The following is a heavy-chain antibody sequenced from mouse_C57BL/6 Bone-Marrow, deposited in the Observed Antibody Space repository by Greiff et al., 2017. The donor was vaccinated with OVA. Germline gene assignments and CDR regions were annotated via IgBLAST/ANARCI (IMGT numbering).Heavy chain of an antibody. V-gene: IGHV1-81*01. Sequence: VQLQQSGAELARPGASVKLSCKASGYTFTSYGISWVKQRTGQGLEWIGEIYPRSGNTYYNEKFKGKATLTADKSSSTAYMELRSLTSEDSAVYFCASWDRRCFDYWGQGTTLTVSA. CDR1: GYTFTSYG. CDR2: IYPRSGNT. CDR3: ASWDRRCFDY. D-gene: IGHD3-3*01. J-gene: IGHJ2*01.